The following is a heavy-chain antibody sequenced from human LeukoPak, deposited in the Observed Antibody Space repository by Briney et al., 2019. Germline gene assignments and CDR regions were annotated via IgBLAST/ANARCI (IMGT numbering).Heavy chain of an antibody. D-gene: IGHD3-3*01. V-gene: IGHV3-9*01. J-gene: IGHJ4*02. CDR2: ISWSSGSI. Sequence: GGSLRLSCAASGFTFDDYAMHWVRQAPGKGLEWVSGISWSSGSIGYADSVKGRFTISRDNAKNSLYLQMNSLRAEDTVLCYCAKDYDFWSGLDYWGQGTLVTVSS. CDR3: AKDYDFWSGLDY. CDR1: GFTFDDYA.